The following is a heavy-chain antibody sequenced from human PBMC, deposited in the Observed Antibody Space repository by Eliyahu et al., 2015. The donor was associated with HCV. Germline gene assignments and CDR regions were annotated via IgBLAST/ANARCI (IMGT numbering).Heavy chain of an antibody. Sequence: QVQLQESGPGLVKPSETLSLTCTVSGGSVSSGSYYWSWIRQPPGKGLGWIGDIYYSGSTNYNPSLKSRVTISVDTSKNQFSLKLSSVTAADTAVYYCARSSTSYYYGMDVWGQGTTVTVSS. J-gene: IGHJ6*02. CDR1: GGSVSSGSYY. D-gene: IGHD2-2*01. V-gene: IGHV4-61*01. CDR2: IYYSGST. CDR3: ARSSTSYYYGMDV.